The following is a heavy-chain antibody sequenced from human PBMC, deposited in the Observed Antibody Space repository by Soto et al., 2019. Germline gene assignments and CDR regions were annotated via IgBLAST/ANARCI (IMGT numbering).Heavy chain of an antibody. D-gene: IGHD2-2*01. J-gene: IGHJ1*01. Sequence: GGSLRLSCAASGFTFSSYAMSWVRQAPGKGLEWVAVISYGGSNKYYADSVKGRFTISRDNSKNTLYLQMNNLRAEDTAVYYCAKRGRVVPAAMQYFQHWGQGTLVTVS. CDR2: ISYGGSNK. CDR1: GFTFSSYA. CDR3: AKRGRVVPAAMQYFQH. V-gene: IGHV3-30*18.